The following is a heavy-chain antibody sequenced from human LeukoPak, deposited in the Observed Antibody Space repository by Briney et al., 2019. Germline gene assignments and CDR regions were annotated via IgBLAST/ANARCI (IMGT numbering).Heavy chain of an antibody. CDR1: GGSISSGSYH. D-gene: IGHD5-12*01. J-gene: IGHJ6*03. Sequence: SETLSLTCTVSGGSISSGSYHWSWIRQPAGKAPEWIGRIYPSGSTNYDPSLKSRVTMSVDTSKNQFSLKLSSVTAADTAVYYCARDRSAYDYDKRWFYYYMDVWGKGTTVTISS. CDR3: ARDRSAYDYDKRWFYYYMDV. V-gene: IGHV4-61*02. CDR2: IYPSGST.